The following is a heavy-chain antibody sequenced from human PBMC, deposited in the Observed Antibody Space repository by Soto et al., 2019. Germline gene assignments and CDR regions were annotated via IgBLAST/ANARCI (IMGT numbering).Heavy chain of an antibody. CDR3: AKAYSSSWYYYYYMYV. D-gene: IGHD6-13*01. J-gene: IGHJ6*03. Sequence: EVQLVESGGGLVQPGRSLRLSCAASGFTFDDYAMHWVRQAPGKGLEWVSGISWNSGSIGYADSVKGRFTISRDNAKNSLYLQMNSLRAEDTALYYCAKAYSSSWYYYYYMYVWGKGTTVTVSS. V-gene: IGHV3-9*01. CDR1: GFTFDDYA. CDR2: ISWNSGSI.